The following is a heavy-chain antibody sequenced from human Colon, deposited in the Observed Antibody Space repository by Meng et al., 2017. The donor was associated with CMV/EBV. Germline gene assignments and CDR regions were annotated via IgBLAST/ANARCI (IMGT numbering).Heavy chain of an antibody. CDR3: ASRDY. V-gene: IGHV3-74*01. Sequence: QLVESGGGLVQPGGSLRLSCAASGFTFSSKWMHWVRQGPGKGLVWVSRINTDGSTTYYADSVKGRFTISRDNAKTTLYLQMNSLRAEDTAVYYCASRDYWGQGTLVTVSS. J-gene: IGHJ4*02. CDR1: GFTFSSKW. CDR2: INTDGSTT.